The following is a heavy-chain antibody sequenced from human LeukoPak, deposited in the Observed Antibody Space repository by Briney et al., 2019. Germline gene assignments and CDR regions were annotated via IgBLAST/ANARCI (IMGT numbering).Heavy chain of an antibody. Sequence: GGSLRLSCAASGFTFSSYWMSWVRQAPGKGLEWVAVIWYDGSDKYYADSVKGRFTISRDNSKNTLYLQMNSLRAEDTAVYYCASQPGDTYYYYGMDVWGQGTTVTVSS. V-gene: IGHV3-33*08. CDR2: IWYDGSDK. CDR1: GFTFSSYW. J-gene: IGHJ6*02. CDR3: ASQPGDTYYYYGMDV. D-gene: IGHD3-10*01.